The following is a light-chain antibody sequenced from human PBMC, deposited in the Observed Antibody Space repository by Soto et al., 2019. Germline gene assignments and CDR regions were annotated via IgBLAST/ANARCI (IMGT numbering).Light chain of an antibody. Sequence: QSALTQPASVSGSPGQSITISCTGTSSDVGGYIYVSWYRQHPGKAPKLMIYDVTSRPSGVSYRFSGSKSGNTASLTISGLQAEDEADYYCSSYTTSSSYVFXTGTKVTVL. CDR1: SSDVGGYIY. CDR3: SSYTTSSSYV. J-gene: IGLJ1*01. V-gene: IGLV2-14*01. CDR2: DVT.